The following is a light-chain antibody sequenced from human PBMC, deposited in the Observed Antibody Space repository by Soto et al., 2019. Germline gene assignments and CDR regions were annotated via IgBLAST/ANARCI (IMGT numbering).Light chain of an antibody. Sequence: QSVLTQPASVSPSPGQSITISCTETSRDVGGYNYVSWYPQHPGKAPKLMIYEVSNRPSGVSNRLSGSKSGNTASLPMSGLQGEDEADYYFSSSTSSTPYVFGTGTKVTV. CDR2: EVS. CDR3: SSSTSSTPYV. V-gene: IGLV2-14*01. J-gene: IGLJ1*01. CDR1: SRDVGGYNY.